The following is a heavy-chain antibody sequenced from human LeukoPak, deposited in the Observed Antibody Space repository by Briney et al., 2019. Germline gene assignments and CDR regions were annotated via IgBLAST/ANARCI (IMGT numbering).Heavy chain of an antibody. D-gene: IGHD3-9*01. Sequence: TGGSLRLSCAASGFTFSSYGMSWVRQAPGKGLEWVSAISGSGGSTYYADSVKGRFTISRDNSKNTLYLQMNSLRAEDTAVYYCAKTRFPYDILTGFDYYFDYWGQGTLVTVSS. CDR2: ISGSGGST. CDR1: GFTFSSYG. V-gene: IGHV3-23*01. J-gene: IGHJ4*02. CDR3: AKTRFPYDILTGFDYYFDY.